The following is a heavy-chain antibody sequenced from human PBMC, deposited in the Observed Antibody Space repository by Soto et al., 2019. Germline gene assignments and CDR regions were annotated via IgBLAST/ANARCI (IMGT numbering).Heavy chain of an antibody. J-gene: IGHJ4*02. D-gene: IGHD3-3*01. CDR3: TRDSAFWSGRTDY. CDR2: IRSKANSYAT. V-gene: IGHV3-73*01. CDR1: GFTFSGSA. Sequence: GGSLRLSCAASGFTFSGSAMRWVRQASGKGLEWVGRIRSKANSYATAYAASVKGRFTISRDDSKNTAYLQMNSLKTEDTAVYYCTRDSAFWSGRTDYWGQGTLVTVSS.